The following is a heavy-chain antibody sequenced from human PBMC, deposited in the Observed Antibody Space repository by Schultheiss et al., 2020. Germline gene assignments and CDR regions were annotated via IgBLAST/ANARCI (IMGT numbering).Heavy chain of an antibody. CDR3: AREMEYNWNENLYYFDY. CDR2: ISWNSGSI. J-gene: IGHJ4*02. Sequence: SLKISCAASGFTFSTYAMNWVRLAPGKGLEWVSGISWNSGSIGYADSVKGRFTISRDNAKNSLYLQMNSLRAEDTALYYCAREMEYNWNENLYYFDYWGQGTRVT. CDR1: GFTFSTYA. V-gene: IGHV3-9*01. D-gene: IGHD1-20*01.